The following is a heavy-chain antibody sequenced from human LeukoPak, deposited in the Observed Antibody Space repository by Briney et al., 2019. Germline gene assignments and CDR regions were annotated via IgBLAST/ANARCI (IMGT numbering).Heavy chain of an antibody. CDR2: IYASGST. V-gene: IGHV4-61*02. D-gene: IGHD3-10*01. CDR1: GGSISSGSYY. CDR3: ARRGYYGSGSYRGGFDY. Sequence: PSQTLSLTCTVSGGSISSGSYYWNWIRQPAGKGLEWIGRIYASGSTNYNPSLKSRVTMSVDTSKNQFSLKLSSVTAADTAVYYCARRGYYGSGSYRGGFDYWGQGTLVTVSS. J-gene: IGHJ4*02.